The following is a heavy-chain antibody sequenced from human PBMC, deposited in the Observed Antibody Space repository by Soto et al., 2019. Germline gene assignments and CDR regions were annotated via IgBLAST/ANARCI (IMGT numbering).Heavy chain of an antibody. CDR2: VSGSGGST. J-gene: IGHJ4*02. CDR1: GFTFSSYA. Sequence: EVQLLESGGGLVQPGGSLRLSCAASGFTFSSYAVSWVRQAPGRGLEWVSTVSGSGGSTNYADSVKGRFTISRDNSKNTLYLQMNRLRAEDTAVYFCAKDVTSYDFWSGFLYWGQGTLVTVSS. V-gene: IGHV3-23*01. D-gene: IGHD3-3*01. CDR3: AKDVTSYDFWSGFLY.